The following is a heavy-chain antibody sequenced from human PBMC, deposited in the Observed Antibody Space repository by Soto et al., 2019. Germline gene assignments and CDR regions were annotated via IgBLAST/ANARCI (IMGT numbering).Heavy chain of an antibody. D-gene: IGHD4-17*01. Sequence: EVQLVESGGGVVRAGGSLRLSCAASGFTFDDYGMSWVRQAPGKGLEWVSGINWNGGSTGYADSVKGRFTISRDNAKNSLYLQMNSLRAEDTALYYCARAPNYGDYEGYFDYWGQGTLVTVSS. CDR3: ARAPNYGDYEGYFDY. CDR2: INWNGGST. V-gene: IGHV3-20*04. J-gene: IGHJ4*02. CDR1: GFTFDDYG.